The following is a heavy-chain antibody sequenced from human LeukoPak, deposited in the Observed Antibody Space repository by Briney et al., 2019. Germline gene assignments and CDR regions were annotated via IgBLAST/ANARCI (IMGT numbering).Heavy chain of an antibody. J-gene: IGHJ4*02. CDR2: IYYSGST. V-gene: IGHV4-59*11. CDR1: GGSISSHY. D-gene: IGHD2-15*01. Sequence: KPSETLSLTCTVSGGSISSHYWNWIRQPPGKGLEWIGYIYYSGSTNYNPSLKSRVTISVDTSKNQFSLKVTSVTAADTAVYYCARGTHGTLGYCSGGSCYSGTDFDYWGQGTLVTVSS. CDR3: ARGTHGTLGYCSGGSCYSGTDFDY.